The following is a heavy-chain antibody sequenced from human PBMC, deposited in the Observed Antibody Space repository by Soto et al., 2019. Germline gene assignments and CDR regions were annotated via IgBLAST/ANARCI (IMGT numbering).Heavy chain of an antibody. CDR2: IYYSGST. V-gene: IGHV4-59*08. D-gene: IGHD6-19*01. Sequence: QVQLQESGPGLVKPSETLSLTCTVSGGSISSYYWSWIRQPPGKGLEWIGYIYYSGSTNYNPSLKSRVTISVDTSKNQFSLKLSSVTAADTAVYYCARRASSGLDFDFWGQGTLVTVSS. CDR1: GGSISSYY. CDR3: ARRASSGLDFDF. J-gene: IGHJ4*02.